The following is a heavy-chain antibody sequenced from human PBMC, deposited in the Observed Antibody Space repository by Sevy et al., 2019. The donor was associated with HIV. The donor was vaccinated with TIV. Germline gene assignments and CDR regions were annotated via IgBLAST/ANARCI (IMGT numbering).Heavy chain of an antibody. V-gene: IGHV3-13*01. J-gene: IGHJ4*02. CDR1: GFTFSFYD. D-gene: IGHD1-26*01. CDR3: ARKSTSYSHFDY. Sequence: ESLKISCAASGFTFSFYDMHWVRQATGKGLEWVSGFGIAGDTYYAGSVKGRFTISRDNAKNSLYLQMNSLRAGDTAVYYCARKSTSYSHFDYWGQGTLVTVSS. CDR2: FGIAGDT.